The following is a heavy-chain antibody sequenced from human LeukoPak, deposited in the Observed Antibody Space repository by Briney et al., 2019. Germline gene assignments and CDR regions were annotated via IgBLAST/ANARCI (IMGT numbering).Heavy chain of an antibody. J-gene: IGHJ4*02. D-gene: IGHD1-26*01. CDR3: AGLSGSYYAKY. V-gene: IGHV3-74*01. Sequence: GGSLRLSCAASGFTFSSYWMHWARQAPAKGLVWVSRINADGSFISYADSVKGRFTISRDNAKNTLYLQMNSLRAEDTAVYYCAGLSGSYYAKYWGQGRLVTVSS. CDR1: GFTFSSYW. CDR2: INADGSFI.